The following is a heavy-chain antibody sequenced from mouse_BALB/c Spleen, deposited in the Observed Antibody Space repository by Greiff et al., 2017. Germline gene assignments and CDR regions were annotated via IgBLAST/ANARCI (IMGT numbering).Heavy chain of an antibody. D-gene: IGHD2-12*01. CDR2: ISSGSSTI. J-gene: IGHJ4*01. V-gene: IGHV5-17*02. CDR1: GFTFSSFG. CDR3: ARDYKGSMDY. Sequence: DVKLVESGGGLVQPGGSRKLSCAASGFTFSSFGMHWVRQAPEKGLEWVAYISSGSSTIYYADTVKGRFTISRDNPKNTLFLQMTSLRSEDTAMYYCARDYKGSMDYWGQGTSVTVSS.